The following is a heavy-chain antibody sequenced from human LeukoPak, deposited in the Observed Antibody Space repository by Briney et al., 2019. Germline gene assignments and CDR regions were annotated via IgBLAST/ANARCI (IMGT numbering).Heavy chain of an antibody. J-gene: IGHJ6*03. D-gene: IGHD4-17*01. Sequence: EASVKVSCKASGGTFSSYAISWVRQAPGQGLEWMGRIIPIFGTANYAQKFQGRVTITTDESTSTAYMELSSLRSEDTAVYYCARGPDYGDYEPFYYYHVDVWGKGTTVTVSS. V-gene: IGHV1-69*05. CDR3: ARGPDYGDYEPFYYYHVDV. CDR1: GGTFSSYA. CDR2: IIPIFGTA.